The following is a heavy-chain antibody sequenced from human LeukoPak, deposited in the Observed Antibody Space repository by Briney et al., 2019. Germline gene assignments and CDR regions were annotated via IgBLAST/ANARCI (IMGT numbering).Heavy chain of an antibody. Sequence: GGSLGLSCATSGFRFSNYAMNWVRQAPGKGLEWVSLIIASSGATFYADSVKGRFTISRDTSKNTLYLQMNSLRDEDTAVYYCAKGAYDYVEIAYFDYWGQGTLVTVSS. CDR3: AKGAYDYVEIAYFDY. D-gene: IGHD5-12*01. V-gene: IGHV3-23*01. CDR2: IIASSGAT. CDR1: GFRFSNYA. J-gene: IGHJ4*02.